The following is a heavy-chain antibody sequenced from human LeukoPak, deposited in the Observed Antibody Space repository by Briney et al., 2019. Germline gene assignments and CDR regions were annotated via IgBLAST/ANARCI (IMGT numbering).Heavy chain of an antibody. CDR3: ARLRPRTNYDFSSGYYAFDY. D-gene: IGHD3-3*01. J-gene: IGHJ4*02. CDR2: VYSGAY. V-gene: IGHV4-4*09. CDR1: GASITNYF. Sequence: SETLSLTCTVSGASITNYFWGWIRQPPGKGLQWIGYVYSGAYYYNPSLVSRLTVSVDTAKNRFSLGLRSVTAADTAVYYCARLRPRTNYDFSSGYYAFDYWGQGTLVTVSS.